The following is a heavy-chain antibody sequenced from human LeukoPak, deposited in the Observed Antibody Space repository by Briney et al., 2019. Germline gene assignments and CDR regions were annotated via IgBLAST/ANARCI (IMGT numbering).Heavy chain of an antibody. D-gene: IGHD6-19*01. CDR2: IIPIFGTA. V-gene: IGHV1-69*13. CDR3: ARARGSAVALFDY. CDR1: GGTFSSYA. J-gene: IGHJ4*02. Sequence: SVKVSCEASGGTFSSYAISWVRQAPGQGLEWMGGIIPIFGTANYAQKFQGRVTITADESTSTAYMELSSLRSEDTAVYYCARARGSAVALFDYWGQGTLVTVSS.